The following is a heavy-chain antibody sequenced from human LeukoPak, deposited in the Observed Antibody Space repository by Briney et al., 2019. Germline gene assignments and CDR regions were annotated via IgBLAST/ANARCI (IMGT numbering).Heavy chain of an antibody. Sequence: ASVKVSCKASGGTFSSYTISWERQAPGQGLEWMGRIIPILGIANCAQKFQGRVTITADKSTSTAYMELSSLRSEDTAVYYCARDPHCSSTSCYTRGDDWFDPWGQGTLVTVSS. V-gene: IGHV1-69*04. CDR2: IIPILGIA. D-gene: IGHD2-2*02. J-gene: IGHJ5*02. CDR3: ARDPHCSSTSCYTRGDDWFDP. CDR1: GGTFSSYT.